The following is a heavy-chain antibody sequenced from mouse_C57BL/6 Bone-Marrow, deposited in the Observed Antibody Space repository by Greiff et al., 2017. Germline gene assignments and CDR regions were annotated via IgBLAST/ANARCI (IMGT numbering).Heavy chain of an antibody. Sequence: VQLKESGPELVKPGASVKIPCKASGYTFTDYNMDWVKQSHGKSLEWIGDINPNNGGTIYNQKFKGKATLTVDKSSSTAYMELRSLTSEDTAVYYCARSYYYGSSFLFAYWGQGTLVTVSA. J-gene: IGHJ3*01. D-gene: IGHD1-1*01. CDR1: GYTFTDYN. V-gene: IGHV1-18*01. CDR3: ARSYYYGSSFLFAY. CDR2: INPNNGGT.